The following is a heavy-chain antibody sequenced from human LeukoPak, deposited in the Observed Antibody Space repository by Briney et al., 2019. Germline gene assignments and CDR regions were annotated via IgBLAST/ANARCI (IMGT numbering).Heavy chain of an antibody. J-gene: IGHJ4*02. CDR2: IRYDGSNK. V-gene: IGHV3-30*02. CDR3: AKTGVNCSSTSCYSEGYFDY. D-gene: IGHD2-2*02. Sequence: GGSLRLSCAASGFAFSSYAMSWVRQAPGKGLEWVAFIRYDGSNKYYADSVKGRFTISRDNSKNTLYLQMNSLRAEDTAVYYCAKTGVNCSSTSCYSEGYFDYWGQGTLVTVSS. CDR1: GFAFSSYA.